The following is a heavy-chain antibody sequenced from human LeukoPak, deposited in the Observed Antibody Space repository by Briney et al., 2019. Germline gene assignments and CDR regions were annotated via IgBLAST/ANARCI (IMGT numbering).Heavy chain of an antibody. CDR2: INHSGST. CDR3: ARAPYLSSGT. J-gene: IGHJ3*01. V-gene: IGHV4-34*01. D-gene: IGHD3-22*01. Sequence: SETLSLTCAVYGGSFRDYYWSWIRQPPGKGLEWIGEINHSGSTNYNPSLKSRVTISLDTSENQFSLKLRSVTAADTGVYYCARAPYLSSGTWGQGTMVTVSS. CDR1: GGSFRDYY.